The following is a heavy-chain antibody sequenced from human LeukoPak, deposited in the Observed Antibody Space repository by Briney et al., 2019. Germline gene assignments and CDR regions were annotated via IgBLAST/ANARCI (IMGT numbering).Heavy chain of an antibody. D-gene: IGHD3-3*01. V-gene: IGHV4-59*01. Sequence: SETLSLTCTVSGGSISSYYWSWIRQPPGKGLEWIGYIYYSGSTNYNPSLKSRVTISVDTSKNQFSLKLSSVTAADTAVYYCARVRYDFWSGRTFDPWGQGTLVTVSS. CDR1: GGSISSYY. CDR3: ARVRYDFWSGRTFDP. CDR2: IYYSGST. J-gene: IGHJ5*02.